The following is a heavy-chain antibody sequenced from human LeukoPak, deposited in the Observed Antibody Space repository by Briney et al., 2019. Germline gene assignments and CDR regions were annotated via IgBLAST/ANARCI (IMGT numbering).Heavy chain of an antibody. D-gene: IGHD5-18*01. V-gene: IGHV3-7*01. CDR2: IKQDGSEK. CDR1: KFTFSSYW. CDR3: ARDAVDTANAV. Sequence: PGGSLRLSCAASKFTFSSYWMSWVRQAPGKGLEWVANIKQDGSEKYYVDSVKGRFTISRDNAKNTLYLQMNSLRAEDTAVYYCARDAVDTANAVWGQGTTVTVSS. J-gene: IGHJ6*02.